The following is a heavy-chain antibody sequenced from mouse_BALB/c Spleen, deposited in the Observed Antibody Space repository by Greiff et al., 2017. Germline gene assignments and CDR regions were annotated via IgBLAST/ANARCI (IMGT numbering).Heavy chain of an antibody. V-gene: IGHV14-3*02. CDR2: IDPANGNT. CDR1: GFNIKDTY. J-gene: IGHJ4*01. Sequence: EVKLVESGAELVKPGASVKLSCTASGFNIKDTYMHWVKQRPEQGLEWIGRIDPANGNTKYDPKFQGKATITADISSNTAYLQLSSLTSEDTAVYYCARHYRYDGYAMDYWGQGTSVTVSS. D-gene: IGHD2-14*01. CDR3: ARHYRYDGYAMDY.